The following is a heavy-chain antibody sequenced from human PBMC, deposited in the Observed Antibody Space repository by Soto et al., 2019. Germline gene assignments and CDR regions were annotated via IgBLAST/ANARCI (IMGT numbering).Heavy chain of an antibody. CDR3: ARAVTWGLDV. J-gene: IGHJ6*02. CDR2: ISRSSTGI. CDR1: GFTFSLYS. V-gene: IGHV3-48*02. Sequence: EVQLVESGGGLVQPGVSLRLSCAASGFTFSLYSMSWVRQAPGKGLEWVSYISRSSTGIHYADSVKGRFTISRDDATNSMHLQMNSVRDGDTAVYYCARAVTWGLDVWGQGTTVSISS. D-gene: IGHD3-10*01.